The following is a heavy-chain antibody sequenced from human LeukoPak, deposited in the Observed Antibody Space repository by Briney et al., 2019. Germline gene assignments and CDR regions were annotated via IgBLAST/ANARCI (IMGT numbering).Heavy chain of an antibody. CDR1: GCAFSSYA. J-gene: IGHJ5*02. Sequence: GASLKVSCKASGCAFSSYAISWVRQAPGQGLEWMGWIIPIFGTANYAQKFQGSVTITADGSTSTAYMELSSLRSEDTAVYYCARSPVASSWYEVTPNWFDPWGQGTLVTVSS. CDR2: IIPIFGTA. D-gene: IGHD6-13*01. CDR3: ARSPVASSWYEVTPNWFDP. V-gene: IGHV1-69*13.